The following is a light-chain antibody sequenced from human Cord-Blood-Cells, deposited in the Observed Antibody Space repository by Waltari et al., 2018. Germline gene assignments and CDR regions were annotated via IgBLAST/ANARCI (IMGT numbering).Light chain of an antibody. CDR1: QGISSW. CDR3: QQYNSYPRT. Sequence: DIEVTQSPSSLSASVGASVTITCRASQGISSWIAWYQQKPEKAPKSLIYAASRLPSGVPTRFSGSGSGTDFTLTISSLQPEDFATYYCQQYNSYPRTFGGGTKVEIK. CDR2: AAS. J-gene: IGKJ4*01. V-gene: IGKV1D-16*01.